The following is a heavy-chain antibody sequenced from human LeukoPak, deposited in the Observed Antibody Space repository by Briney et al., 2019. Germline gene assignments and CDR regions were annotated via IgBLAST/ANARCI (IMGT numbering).Heavy chain of an antibody. CDR1: SYSITSSYS. J-gene: IGHJ4*02. V-gene: IGHV4-38-2*02. D-gene: IGHD2-2*01. Sequence: SETLSLTCDVSSYSITSSYSSTSSYSWGWIRQPPGKGLEWIGSINHSGITFYNPSLKSRVTISVDTSKNQFSLKLTSVTAADTAFYYCARDVPSGHFDYWGQGALVTVSS. CDR3: ARDVPSGHFDY. CDR2: INHSGIT.